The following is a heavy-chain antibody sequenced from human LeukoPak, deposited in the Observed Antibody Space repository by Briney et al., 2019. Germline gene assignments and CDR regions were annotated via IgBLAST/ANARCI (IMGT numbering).Heavy chain of an antibody. CDR2: IFASGCT. V-gene: IGHV4-4*07. CDR1: GASINSDY. J-gene: IGHJ4*02. D-gene: IGHD3-10*01. Sequence: PSETLSLTCTVSGASINSDYWTWVRQAAGKGLEWIGRIFASGCTNYNPYLRSRITMSVDTSKNQFSLDLSSVTAADTGVYYCVRGWAPRGEKSSFASWGQGTLVTVSS. CDR3: VRGWAPRGEKSSFAS.